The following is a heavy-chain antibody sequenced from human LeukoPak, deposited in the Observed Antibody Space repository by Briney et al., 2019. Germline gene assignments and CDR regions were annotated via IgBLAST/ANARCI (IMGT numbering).Heavy chain of an antibody. D-gene: IGHD3-22*01. J-gene: IGHJ5*02. CDR1: GGSISSYY. Sequence: SETLSLTCTVSGGSISSYYWSWIRPPPGKGLEWIGYIYYSGSTNYNPSLKSRVTISVDTSKNQFSLKLSSVTAADTAVYYCARLGRDYYDSSAPWGQGTLVTVSS. CDR2: IYYSGST. V-gene: IGHV4-59*08. CDR3: ARLGRDYYDSSAP.